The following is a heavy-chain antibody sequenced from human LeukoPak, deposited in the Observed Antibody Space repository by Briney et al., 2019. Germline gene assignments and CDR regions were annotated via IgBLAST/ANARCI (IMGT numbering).Heavy chain of an antibody. Sequence: SETLSLTCTVSGGSISSYYWSWIRKPPGKGLEWIGYIYYSGSTNYNPSLKSRVTISVDTSKNQFSLKLSSVTAADTAVYYCARGGDYYGSGSYYAFDPWGQGTLVTVSS. D-gene: IGHD3-10*01. J-gene: IGHJ5*02. CDR2: IYYSGST. CDR1: GGSISSYY. CDR3: ARGGDYYGSGSYYAFDP. V-gene: IGHV4-59*01.